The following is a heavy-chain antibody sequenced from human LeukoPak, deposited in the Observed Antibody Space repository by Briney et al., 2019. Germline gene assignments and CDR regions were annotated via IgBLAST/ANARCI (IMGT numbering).Heavy chain of an antibody. CDR2: ISSDGGST. CDR3: ARGKVVPAATGGSCFDY. Sequence: GGSLRLSCAASGFTFSSYAMHWVRQAPGKGLEYVSAISSDGGSTYYANSVKGRVTTSRDNSKSTLYLQMGSLRDEDMAVYYCARGKVVPAATGGSCFDYWGQGTLVTVSS. CDR1: GFTFSSYA. D-gene: IGHD2-2*01. V-gene: IGHV3-64*01. J-gene: IGHJ4*02.